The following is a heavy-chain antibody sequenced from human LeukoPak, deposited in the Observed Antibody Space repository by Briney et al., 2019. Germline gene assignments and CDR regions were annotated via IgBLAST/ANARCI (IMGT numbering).Heavy chain of an antibody. CDR2: IYYSGST. J-gene: IGHJ4*02. CDR1: GGSISSSSYY. V-gene: IGHV4-39*01. D-gene: IGHD6-6*01. Sequence: SETLSPTCTVSGGSISSSSYYWGWIRQPPGKWLEWIGSIYYSGSTYYNPSFKSRVTISVDTSKNQFSLKLSSVTAADTAVYYCARLARPGGYQYYFDYWGQGTLVTVSS. CDR3: ARLARPGGYQYYFDY.